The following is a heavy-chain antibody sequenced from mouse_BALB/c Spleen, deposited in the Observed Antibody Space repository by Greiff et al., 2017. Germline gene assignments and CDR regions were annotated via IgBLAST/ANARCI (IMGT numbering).Heavy chain of an antibody. V-gene: IGHV14-3*02. CDR1: GFNIKDTY. D-gene: IGHD2-10*01. CDR2: IDPANGNT. J-gene: IGHJ2*01. Sequence: EVQLVESGAELVKPGASVKLSCTASGFNIKDTYMHWVKQRPEQGLEWIGRIDPANGNTKYDPKFQGKATITADTSSNTAYLQLSSLTSEDTAVYYCATYYGNYGVSYFDYWGQGTTLTVSS. CDR3: ATYYGNYGVSYFDY.